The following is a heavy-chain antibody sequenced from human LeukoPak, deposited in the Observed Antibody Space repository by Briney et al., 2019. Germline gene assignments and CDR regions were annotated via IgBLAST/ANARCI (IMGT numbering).Heavy chain of an antibody. CDR1: SGSFRTYY. Sequence: SETLSLTCTVSSGSFRTYYWSWIRQPPGKGLEWIGYIFYNEGTSYNPSLKSRVTISVDTSNNQLSLKLSSVTAADTAVYYCARDRRSDYYDSSGYYSGVHYYYYMDVWGKGTTVTVSS. D-gene: IGHD3-22*01. V-gene: IGHV4-59*01. CDR2: IFYNEGT. CDR3: ARDRRSDYYDSSGYYSGVHYYYYMDV. J-gene: IGHJ6*03.